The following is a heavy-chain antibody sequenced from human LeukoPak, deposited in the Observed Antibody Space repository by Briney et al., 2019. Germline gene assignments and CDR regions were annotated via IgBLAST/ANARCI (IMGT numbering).Heavy chain of an antibody. CDR2: ISAYNGNT. V-gene: IGHV1-18*01. CDR3: ARDLLAYCGGDCYSGFVFPFDY. Sequence: ASVKVSCKASGYTFTSYGISWVRQAPGQGLEWMGWISAYNGNTNYAQKPQGRVTMTTDTSTSTAYMELRSLRSDDTAVYYCARDLLAYCGGDCYSGFVFPFDYWGQGTLVTVSS. J-gene: IGHJ4*02. D-gene: IGHD2-21*02. CDR1: GYTFTSYG.